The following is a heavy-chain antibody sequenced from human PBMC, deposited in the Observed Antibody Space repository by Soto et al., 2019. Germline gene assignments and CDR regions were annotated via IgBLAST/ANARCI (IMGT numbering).Heavy chain of an antibody. V-gene: IGHV1-24*01. CDR2: FDPEDGET. Sequence: GASVKVSCKVSGYTLTELSMHWVRQAPGKGLEWMGGFDPEDGETIYAQKFQGRVTMTEDTSTDTAYMELSSLRSEDTAVYYCAINPAAAGIFAPFDYWGQGTLVTVSS. CDR3: AINPAAAGIFAPFDY. D-gene: IGHD6-13*01. J-gene: IGHJ4*02. CDR1: GYTLTELS.